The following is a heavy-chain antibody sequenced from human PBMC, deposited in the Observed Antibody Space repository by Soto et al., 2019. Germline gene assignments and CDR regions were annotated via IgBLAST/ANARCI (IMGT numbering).Heavy chain of an antibody. Sequence: SVKVSCKASGGTFSSYAISWVRQAPGQGLEWMGGIIPIFGTANYAQKFQGRVTITADESTSTAYMELSSLRSEDTAVYYCARDLIAVAAGYYYGMDVWGQGTTVTVSS. CDR1: GGTFSSYA. CDR3: ARDLIAVAAGYYYGMDV. J-gene: IGHJ6*02. CDR2: IIPIFGTA. D-gene: IGHD6-19*01. V-gene: IGHV1-69*13.